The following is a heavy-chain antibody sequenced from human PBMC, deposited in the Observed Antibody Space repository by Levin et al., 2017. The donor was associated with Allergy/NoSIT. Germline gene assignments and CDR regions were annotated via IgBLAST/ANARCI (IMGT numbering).Heavy chain of an antibody. D-gene: IGHD2-2*01. CDR2: INQRGNEK. Sequence: LSLTCAASGFTFSDYWMNWVRQAPGKGLEWVANINQRGNEKYYVDSVKGRFTISRDNPTNSLDLQMNSLRAEETAVYYCARDGVAPGVYFDSWGQGVLVIVSS. CDR3: ARDGVAPGVYFDS. CDR1: GFTFSDYW. J-gene: IGHJ4*02. V-gene: IGHV3-7*01.